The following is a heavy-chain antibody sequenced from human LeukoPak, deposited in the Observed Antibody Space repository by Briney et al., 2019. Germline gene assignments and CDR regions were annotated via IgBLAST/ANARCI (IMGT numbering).Heavy chain of an antibody. CDR2: INPNSGGT. J-gene: IGHJ4*02. CDR1: GYTFTGYY. D-gene: IGHD3-16*02. V-gene: IGHV1-2*06. Sequence: GASVKVSCKASGYTFTGYYMHWVRQAPGQGLEWMGRINPNSGGTNYAQKFQGRVTMTRDTSISTAYMELSRLRSDDTAVYYCARVDRGYYDYVWGSYRPIDYWGQGTLVTVSS. CDR3: ARVDRGYYDYVWGSYRPIDY.